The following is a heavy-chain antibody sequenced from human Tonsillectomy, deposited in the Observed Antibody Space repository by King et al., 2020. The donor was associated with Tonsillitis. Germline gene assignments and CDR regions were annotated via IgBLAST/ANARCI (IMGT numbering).Heavy chain of an antibody. CDR2: IYYSVST. D-gene: IGHD2-15*01. CDR1: GGSISSYY. J-gene: IGHJ6*03. Sequence: VQLQESGPGLVKPSETLSLTCTVSGGSISSYYWSWIRQPPGKGLEWIGYIYYSVSTNYNPSLKSRVTISVDTSKNQFSLKLSSVTAADTAVYYCARDTEYCSGGSCYGAYYMDVWGKGTTVTVSS. CDR3: ARDTEYCSGGSCYGAYYMDV. V-gene: IGHV4-59*01.